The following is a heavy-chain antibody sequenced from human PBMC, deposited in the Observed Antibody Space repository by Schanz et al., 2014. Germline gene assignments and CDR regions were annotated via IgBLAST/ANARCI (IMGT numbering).Heavy chain of an antibody. CDR3: AKVRYSSGWRGDYFGA. V-gene: IGHV3-23*01. D-gene: IGHD6-25*01. Sequence: DVHLLESGGGLVQPGGSLRLSCAASEFTFSTDAMSWVRQAPGKGLEWLSVISASGGDTYYADSVKGRFTISRDNSKNTLYLQINSLRAEDTAVYYGAKVRYSSGWRGDYFGAGGQGTLVTVAS. CDR2: ISASGGDT. CDR1: EFTFSTDA. J-gene: IGHJ4*02.